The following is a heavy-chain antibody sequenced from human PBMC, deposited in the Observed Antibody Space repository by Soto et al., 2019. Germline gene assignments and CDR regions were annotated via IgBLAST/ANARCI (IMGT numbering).Heavy chain of an antibody. CDR2: MNPNSGKI. CDR1: GYTFTNYD. V-gene: IGHV1-8*01. D-gene: IGHD3-22*01. Sequence: ASVKVSCKASGYTFTNYDINWVRQATGQGPEYMGWMNPNSGKIGYVQKFQGRVTITADKSTSTAYMELSSLRSEDTAVYYCASFSHDSSGYPYYYYYYGMDVWGQGTTVTVSS. J-gene: IGHJ6*02. CDR3: ASFSHDSSGYPYYYYYYGMDV.